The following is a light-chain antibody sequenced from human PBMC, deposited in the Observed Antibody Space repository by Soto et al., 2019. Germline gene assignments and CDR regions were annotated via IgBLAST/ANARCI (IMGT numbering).Light chain of an antibody. Sequence: EIVLTQSPGTLSLSPGERATLSCRASQSVSSSYLAWYQQKPGQAPRLLIYDASSRATGIPDRFSGSGSGTDFTLTISRLEPEDFAVYYFQQYGSSPLFTFGPGTKVDIK. J-gene: IGKJ3*01. CDR1: QSVSSSY. V-gene: IGKV3-20*01. CDR2: DAS. CDR3: QQYGSSPLFT.